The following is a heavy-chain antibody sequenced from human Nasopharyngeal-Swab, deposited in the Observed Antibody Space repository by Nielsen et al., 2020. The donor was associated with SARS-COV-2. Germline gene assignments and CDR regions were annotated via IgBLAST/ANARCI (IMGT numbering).Heavy chain of an antibody. J-gene: IGHJ1*01. CDR2: IYSSGSI. CDR1: GFNVSNNY. CDR3: ASAVTGPLY. D-gene: IGHD4-11*01. V-gene: IGHV3-53*01. Sequence: GGSLRLSCAAPGFNVSNNYMTWVRQAPGKGLEWVSIIYSSGSIYHADSVKGRFIISRDTSKNTLSLRMNSLRVEDTAVYYCASAVTGPLYWGQGTLVTVSS.